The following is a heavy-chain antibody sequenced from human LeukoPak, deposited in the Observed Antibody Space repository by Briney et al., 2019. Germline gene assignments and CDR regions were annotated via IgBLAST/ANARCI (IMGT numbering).Heavy chain of an antibody. J-gene: IGHJ5*02. V-gene: IGHV1-2*02. CDR2: INPNSGGT. D-gene: IGHD3-9*01. CDR3: ARDKFPSDDILTGYYST. CDR1: GYTFTGYY. Sequence: ASVKVSCKASGYTFTGYYMHWVRQAPGQGLEWMGWINPNSGGTNYAQKFQGRVTMTRDTSNSTAYMELSRLRSDDTAVYYCARDKFPSDDILTGYYSTWGQGTLVTVSS.